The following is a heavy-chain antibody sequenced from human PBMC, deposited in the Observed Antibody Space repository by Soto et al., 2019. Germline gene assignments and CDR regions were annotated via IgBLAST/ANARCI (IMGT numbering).Heavy chain of an antibody. CDR1: GSSLTSGYP. Sequence: SSETLSLTCGVSGSSLTSGYPWGWIRQPPGKGLEWIGTIYHSGPTYYNPSLMSRVTMPVDTSTNQFSLKVTSATAADTAVYFCVRVYGSSSCFFDSWGQGTRGTAPQ. V-gene: IGHV4-38-2*01. D-gene: IGHD3-16*01. CDR3: VRVYGSSSCFFDS. J-gene: IGHJ4*02. CDR2: IYHSGPT.